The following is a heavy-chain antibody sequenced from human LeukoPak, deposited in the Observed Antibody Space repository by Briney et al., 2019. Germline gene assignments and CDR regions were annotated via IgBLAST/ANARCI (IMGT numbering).Heavy chain of an antibody. V-gene: IGHV1-18*01. CDR1: GYTFANYV. J-gene: IGHJ4*02. CDR3: ARGDGYSSGWYDFDY. D-gene: IGHD6-19*01. CDR2: INTYNGNT. Sequence: ASVKVSCKASGYTFANYVITWVRQAPGQGLEWMGWINTYNGNTNYAQKFQGRVTMTADTSTSTAYMELRSLRSDDTAVYYCARGDGYSSGWYDFDYWGQGTLVTVSS.